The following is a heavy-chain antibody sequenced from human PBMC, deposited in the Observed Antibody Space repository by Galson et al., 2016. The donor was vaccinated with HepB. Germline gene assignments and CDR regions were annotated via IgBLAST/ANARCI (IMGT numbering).Heavy chain of an antibody. CDR3: AREGSYSYGFDS. CDR1: GFTFSKYG. J-gene: IGHJ5*01. Sequence: SLRLSCAASGFTFSKYGMHWVHQGPGQGLEWVAVIWYDGRIMYYADSEKGRFTISRDNFKNTLFLQMNSLRVEDTAVYFCAREGSYSYGFDSWGQGTRVTVSS. D-gene: IGHD5-18*01. V-gene: IGHV3-33*01. CDR2: IWYDGRIM.